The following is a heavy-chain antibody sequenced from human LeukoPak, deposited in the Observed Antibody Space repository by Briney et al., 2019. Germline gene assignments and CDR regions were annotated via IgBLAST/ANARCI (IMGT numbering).Heavy chain of an antibody. CDR2: INPNSGGT. Sequence: ASVKVSCKAPGYTFTGYYLHWVRQAPGQGLEWMGWINPNSGGTIYAQKFQGRVTMTRDTSISTAYMELSRLRSDDTAVYYCAGDPHYGDFRRYYFYMDVWGKGTTVTVSS. CDR3: AGDPHYGDFRRYYFYMDV. J-gene: IGHJ6*03. CDR1: GYTFTGYY. D-gene: IGHD4-17*01. V-gene: IGHV1-2*02.